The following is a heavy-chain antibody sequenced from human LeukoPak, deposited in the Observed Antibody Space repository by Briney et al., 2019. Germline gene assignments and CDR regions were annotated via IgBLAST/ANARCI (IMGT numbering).Heavy chain of an antibody. D-gene: IGHD2-8*02. CDR2: ISYSGST. J-gene: IGHJ4*02. CDR3: ARLTSSFDTGGYYIDY. CDR1: GGSISSSSYY. Sequence: PSETLSLTCTVSGGSISSSSYYWGWIRQPPGKGLEWIGSISYSGSTSYNPSLKSRVTISVDTSKNQFSLKLSSVTAADTAVHYCARLTSSFDTGGYYIDYWGQGTLVTVSS. V-gene: IGHV4-39*01.